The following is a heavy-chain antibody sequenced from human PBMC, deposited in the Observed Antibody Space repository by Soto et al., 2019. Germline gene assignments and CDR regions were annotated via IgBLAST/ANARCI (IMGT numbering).Heavy chain of an antibody. J-gene: IGHJ6*02. CDR1: VFTFSSYA. V-gene: IGHV3-30-3*01. Sequence: GGSLRLSCAASVFTFSSYAMHWVRQAPGKGLEWVAVISYDGSNKYYADSVKGRFTISRDNSKNTLYLQMNSLRAEDTAVYYFARARRGSSGTYDTSYCSYGMDGCGHGTT. CDR3: ARARRGSSGTYDTSYCSYGMDG. D-gene: IGHD1-26*01. CDR2: ISYDGSNK.